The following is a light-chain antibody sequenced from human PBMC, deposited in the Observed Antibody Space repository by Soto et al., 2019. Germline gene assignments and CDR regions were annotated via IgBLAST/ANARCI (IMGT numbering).Light chain of an antibody. V-gene: IGKV2D-29*02. CDR2: EVS. CDR3: MQSTQLPPT. Sequence: DVVMTQTPLSLSVAPGQPASISCKSSQSLLHITGETFLFWYLQKPGQSPQLLIYEVSTRVSGVPDRFSGSGSWTDFTLEISRVETDDVGIYYCMQSTQLPPTFGQGTRLAIE. J-gene: IGKJ5*01. CDR1: QSLLHITGETF.